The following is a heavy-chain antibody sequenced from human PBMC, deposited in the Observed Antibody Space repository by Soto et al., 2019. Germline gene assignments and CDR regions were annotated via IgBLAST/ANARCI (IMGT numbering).Heavy chain of an antibody. CDR3: ARERGGATATLDYYYFDMDV. D-gene: IGHD5-12*01. CDR1: GDSFNDYY. CDR2: INPNGGVT. J-gene: IGHJ6*03. Sequence: QVQLVQSGAEVRKPGASVTVSCRSSGDSFNDYYIHWVRQAPGQGFEWMGWINPNGGVTKYAQKFQGWVSMTRDTYIRTVYMQLSRLRSDDTSVYYCARERGGATATLDYYYFDMDVWGTGTTVTVSS. V-gene: IGHV1-2*04.